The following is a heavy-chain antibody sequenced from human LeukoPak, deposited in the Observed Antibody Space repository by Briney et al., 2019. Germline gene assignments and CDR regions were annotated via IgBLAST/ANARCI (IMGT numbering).Heavy chain of an antibody. V-gene: IGHV4-30-4*01. Sequence: PSETRSLTCTVSGGTISSGDYYWSWIRQPPGKGLEWIGYIYYSGSTYYNPSLKSRVTISVDTSKNQFSLKLSSVTAADTAVYYCAREVWFGVDYWGQGTLVTVSS. J-gene: IGHJ4*02. D-gene: IGHD3-10*01. CDR2: IYYSGST. CDR1: GGTISSGDYY. CDR3: AREVWFGVDY.